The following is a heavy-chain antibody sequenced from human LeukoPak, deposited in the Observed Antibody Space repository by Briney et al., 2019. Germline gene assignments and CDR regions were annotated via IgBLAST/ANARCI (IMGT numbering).Heavy chain of an antibody. CDR1: GGTFSSYA. Sequence: SVKVSCKASGGTFSSYAISWVRQAAGQGLEWMGGISPIFGTAHYAQKFQGRVTITADESTSTAYMELSSLRSEHTAVYYCASSYYGGYGSSGYYTGLLYWGQGTLVTVSS. D-gene: IGHD3-22*01. CDR2: ISPIFGTA. V-gene: IGHV1-69*01. J-gene: IGHJ4*02. CDR3: ASSYYGGYGSSGYYTGLLY.